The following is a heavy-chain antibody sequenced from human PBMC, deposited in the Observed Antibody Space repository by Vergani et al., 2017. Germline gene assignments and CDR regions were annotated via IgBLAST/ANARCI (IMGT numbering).Heavy chain of an antibody. CDR2: ISSSSSYI. J-gene: IGHJ4*02. CDR1: GFTFSSYS. CDR3: AGGLFSGWYLGHGFSESDY. Sequence: EVQLVESGGGLVKPGGSLRLSCAASGFTFSSYSMNWVRQAPGKGLEWVSAISSSSSYIYYADSVKGRFTISRDNAKNSLYLQMNSLRAEDTAVYYCAGGLFSGWYLGHGFSESDYWGQGTLVTVSS. V-gene: IGHV3-21*01. D-gene: IGHD6-19*01.